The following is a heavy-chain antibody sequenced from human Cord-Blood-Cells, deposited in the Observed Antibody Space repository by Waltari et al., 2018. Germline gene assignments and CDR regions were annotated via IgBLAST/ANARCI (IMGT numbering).Heavy chain of an antibody. J-gene: IGHJ4*02. Sequence: QLQLQESGPGLVKPSETLSLTCTVSGGSISSSSYYWGWIRQPPGKGLEWLGSIYYSGSTYYHPSLKSRVTISVDTSKNQFSLKLSSGTAADTAVYYGAREGVGPWGGIDYWGQGTLVTVSS. CDR3: AREGVGPWGGIDY. CDR2: IYYSGST. D-gene: IGHD3-16*01. V-gene: IGHV4-39*02. CDR1: GGSISSSSYY.